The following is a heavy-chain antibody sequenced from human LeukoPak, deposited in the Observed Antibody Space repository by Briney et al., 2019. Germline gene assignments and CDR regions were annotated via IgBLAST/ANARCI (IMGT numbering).Heavy chain of an antibody. D-gene: IGHD5-18*01. Sequence: PGGSLRLSCAASGFTFDDYAMHWVRQAPGKGLEWVSGISWNSGSIGYADSVKGRFTISRDNAKNSLYLQMNSLRAEDTALYYCAKGGEGPYSYGDGNFDYWGQGTLVTVSS. CDR1: GFTFDDYA. CDR2: ISWNSGSI. CDR3: AKGGEGPYSYGDGNFDY. V-gene: IGHV3-9*01. J-gene: IGHJ4*02.